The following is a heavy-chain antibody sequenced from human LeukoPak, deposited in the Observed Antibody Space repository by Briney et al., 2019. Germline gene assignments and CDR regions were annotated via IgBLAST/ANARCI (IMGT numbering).Heavy chain of an antibody. Sequence: SETLSLTCNVSGGSISYYYWSWIRQPPGKGLEWIGYIYYTGSTNYNPSLKSRVTISVDTSKSQFSLKLSSVTAADTAVYYCARETYYYDSSGSKNYFDYWGQGTLVTVSS. CDR3: ARETYYYDSSGSKNYFDY. J-gene: IGHJ4*02. CDR1: GGSISYYY. V-gene: IGHV4-59*01. CDR2: IYYTGST. D-gene: IGHD3-22*01.